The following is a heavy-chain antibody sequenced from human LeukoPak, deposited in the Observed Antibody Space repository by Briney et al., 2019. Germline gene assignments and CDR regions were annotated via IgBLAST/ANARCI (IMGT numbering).Heavy chain of an antibody. Sequence: ASETLSLTCNVSGDSVSSSYYYWGWIRQPPGKGLEWIGSIFYTGSIYHNPSLKRRVTISIDPSKNQLFLKLASVTAADAAVYYCARHPTYLGHCTGGRCYYFDSWGQGTLVTVSS. D-gene: IGHD2-15*01. J-gene: IGHJ4*02. CDR1: GDSVSSSYYY. CDR3: ARHPTYLGHCTGGRCYYFDS. CDR2: IFYTGSI. V-gene: IGHV4-39*01.